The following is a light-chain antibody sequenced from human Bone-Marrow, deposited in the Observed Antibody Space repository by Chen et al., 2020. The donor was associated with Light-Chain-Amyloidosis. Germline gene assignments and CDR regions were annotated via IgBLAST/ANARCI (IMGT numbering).Light chain of an antibody. CDR2: GSS. J-gene: IGKJ4*01. CDR1: QTISSNY. Sequence: EIVLTQSPGPLSLSPGEGANLSCRASQTISSNYLTWYQQKFCQAPRLLIYGSSSRATGIPDRFTGSGSGTDFTLTINRLEPEDFAMYYCQQYGTSPLTFGGGTKVEIK. V-gene: IGKV3-20*01. CDR3: QQYGTSPLT.